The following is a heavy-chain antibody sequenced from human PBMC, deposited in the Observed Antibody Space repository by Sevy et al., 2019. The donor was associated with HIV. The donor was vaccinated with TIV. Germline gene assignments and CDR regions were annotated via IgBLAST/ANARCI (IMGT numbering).Heavy chain of an antibody. Sequence: GXSLRLSCAAXXXXXSNFGMXXVRQAPXKGPEWXXXIRYXXXTKYYVDSVKGRFIISRDNSKNTLYLQMNSLRPDDTAVYFCAKXLGMVQGAXXXXDXWGQGTMVTVSS. CDR3: AKXLGMVQGAXXXXDX. D-gene: IGHD3-10*01. V-gene: IGHV3-30*02. CDR2: IRYXXXTK. J-gene: IGHJ3*01. CDR1: XXXXSNFG.